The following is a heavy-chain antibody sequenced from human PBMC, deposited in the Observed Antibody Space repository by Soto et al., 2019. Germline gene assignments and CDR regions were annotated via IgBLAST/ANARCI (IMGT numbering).Heavy chain of an antibody. CDR2: IFHGGST. Sequence: TLEPLSHSYSIAGATIAWVGYSWNFIRQPPGKGLEWIGYIFHGGSTYYNPSLRSRVTISVDRSRTQFSLKMSSVTAADTAVYYCARGRVVVPAAVMFNCLDPWGQGALVTVSS. D-gene: IGHD2-2*01. CDR1: GATIAWVGYS. J-gene: IGHJ5*02. CDR3: ARGRVVVPAAVMFNCLDP. V-gene: IGHV4-30-2*01.